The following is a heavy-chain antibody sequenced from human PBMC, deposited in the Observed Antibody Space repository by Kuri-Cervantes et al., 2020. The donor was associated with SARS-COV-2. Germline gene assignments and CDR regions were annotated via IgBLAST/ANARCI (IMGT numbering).Heavy chain of an antibody. CDR2: IYYSGST. CDR1: GGSISNYY. J-gene: IGHJ4*02. CDR3: ARAERGYCSGGSCYGGYFDY. Sequence: ESLKISCTVSGGSISNYYWSWIRQPPGKGLEWIGYIYYSGSTTYNPSLKSRVTISVDTSKNQFSLKLNSVTAADTAVYYCARAERGYCSGGSCYGGYFDYWGQGSLVTVSS. D-gene: IGHD2-15*01. V-gene: IGHV4-59*12.